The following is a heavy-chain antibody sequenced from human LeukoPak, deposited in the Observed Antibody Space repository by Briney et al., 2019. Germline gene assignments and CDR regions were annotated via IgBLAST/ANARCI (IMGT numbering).Heavy chain of an antibody. V-gene: IGHV3-9*02. CDR1: GFTSDDYA. CDR2: INWNSGSI. J-gene: IGHJ5*02. Sequence: GGSLRLSCAASGFTSDDYAMHWVRQAPGKGLEWVSGINWNSGSIGYADSVKGRFTISRDNAKNSLYLQMNSLTAEDTALYYCAKGAARDGGVSGAWGQGTLVTVSS. D-gene: IGHD2-8*02. CDR3: AKGAARDGGVSGA.